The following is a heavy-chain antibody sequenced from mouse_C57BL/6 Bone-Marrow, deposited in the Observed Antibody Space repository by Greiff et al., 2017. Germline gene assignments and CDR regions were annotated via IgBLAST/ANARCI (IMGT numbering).Heavy chain of an antibody. D-gene: IGHD2-10*01. Sequence: VQLHQPGAELVKPGASVKMSCKASGYTFTSYWITWVKQRPGQGLEWIGDIYPGSGSTNYNEKFKSKATLTVDTSSTTAYMQLSSLTSEDSAVCDCARTYYCNSWYFGVWGRGTTVTVTS. V-gene: IGHV1-55*01. CDR1: GYTFTSYW. CDR2: IYPGSGST. J-gene: IGHJ1*03. CDR3: ARTYYCNSWYFGV.